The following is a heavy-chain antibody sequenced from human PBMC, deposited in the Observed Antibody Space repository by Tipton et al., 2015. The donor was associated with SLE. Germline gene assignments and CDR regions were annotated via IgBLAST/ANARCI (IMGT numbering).Heavy chain of an antibody. Sequence: GSLRLSCAASGFTFDDYAMHWVRQAPGKGLEWVSAISGSGGSTYYADSVKGRFTISRDNSKNTLYLQMNSLRAEDTAVYYCAKDIGPDYYDSSGYFDYWGQGTLVTVSS. CDR1: GFTFDDYA. CDR3: AKDIGPDYYDSSGYFDY. J-gene: IGHJ4*02. V-gene: IGHV3-23*01. CDR2: ISGSGGST. D-gene: IGHD3-22*01.